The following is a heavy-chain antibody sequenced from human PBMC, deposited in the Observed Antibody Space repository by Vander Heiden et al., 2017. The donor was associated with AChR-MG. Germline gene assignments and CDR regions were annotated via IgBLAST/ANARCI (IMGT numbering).Heavy chain of an antibody. V-gene: IGHV1-69*01. CDR2: IIPIFGTA. CDR1: GGTFSSYA. D-gene: IGHD5-18*01. CDR3: ARVPQTYSYDPYYYYYYMDV. Sequence: QVQLVQSEAEVMKPGSSVKVSCKASGGTFSSYAISWVRQAPGQGLEWMGGIIPIFGTANYAQKFQGRVTITADESTSTAYMELSSLRSEDTAVYYCARVPQTYSYDPYYYYYYMDVWGKGTTVTVSS. J-gene: IGHJ6*03.